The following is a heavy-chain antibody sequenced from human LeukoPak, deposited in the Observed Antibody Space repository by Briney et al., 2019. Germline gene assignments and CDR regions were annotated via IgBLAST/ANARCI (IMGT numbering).Heavy chain of an antibody. CDR2: TYFRSKWYN. CDR3: ARTYGGNCDY. CDR1: GDSVSINSAA. J-gene: IGHJ4*02. D-gene: IGHD4-23*01. Sequence: SQTLSLTFAISGDSVSINSAAWNWVRQSPSRGIEWLGRTYFRSKWYNDYAASVKSRVTVSPDTSKNHFSLQLSSVTLEDTAVYYCARTYGGNCDYWGQGTLVTVSS. V-gene: IGHV6-1*01.